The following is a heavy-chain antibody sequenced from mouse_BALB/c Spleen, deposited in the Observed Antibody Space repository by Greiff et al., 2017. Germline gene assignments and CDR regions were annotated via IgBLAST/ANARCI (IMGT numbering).Heavy chain of an antibody. Sequence: QVQLKESGPGLVAPSQSLSITCTVSGFSLTSYGVHWVRQPPGKGLEWLGVIWAGGSTNYNSALMSRLSISKDNSKSQVFLKMNSLQTDDTAMYYCARGPYYYGSSYDYFDYWGQGTTLTVSS. CDR2: IWAGGST. D-gene: IGHD1-1*01. V-gene: IGHV2-9*02. CDR3: ARGPYYYGSSYDYFDY. J-gene: IGHJ2*01. CDR1: GFSLTSYG.